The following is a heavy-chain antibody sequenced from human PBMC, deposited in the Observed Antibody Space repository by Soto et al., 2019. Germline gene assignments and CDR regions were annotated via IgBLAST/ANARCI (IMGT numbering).Heavy chain of an antibody. V-gene: IGHV3-23*01. J-gene: IGHJ5*02. CDR1: GFTFSSYA. CDR3: APADNSNYLSWFDP. Sequence: GGSLRLSCAASGFTFSSYAMSWVRQAPGKGLEWVSAISGSGGSTYYADSVKGGFTISRDNSKNTLYLQMNSLRAEDTAVYYCAPADNSNYLSWFDPWGQGTLVTVSS. CDR2: ISGSGGST. D-gene: IGHD4-4*01.